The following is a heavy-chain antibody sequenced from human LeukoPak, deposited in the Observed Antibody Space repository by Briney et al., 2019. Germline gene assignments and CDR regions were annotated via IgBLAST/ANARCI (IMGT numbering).Heavy chain of an antibody. Sequence: SETLSLTCTVSGGSISSYYWSWIRQPPGKGLEWIGYISYSGSTNFNPSLKSRVTISVDTSKNQFSLKLSSMTAADTAVYYCAREGTAGTNLNWFDPWGQGTLVTVSS. CDR2: ISYSGST. CDR1: GGSISSYY. D-gene: IGHD1-1*01. V-gene: IGHV4-59*13. CDR3: AREGTAGTNLNWFDP. J-gene: IGHJ5*02.